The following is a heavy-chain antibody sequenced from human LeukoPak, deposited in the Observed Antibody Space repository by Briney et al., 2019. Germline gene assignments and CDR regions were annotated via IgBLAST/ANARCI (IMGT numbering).Heavy chain of an antibody. D-gene: IGHD2-21*02. CDR3: ARAEVSYCGGDCYS. V-gene: IGHV4-34*01. CDR2: INHSGST. J-gene: IGHJ1*01. Sequence: PSETLSLPCAVYGGSFSGYYWSWIRQPPGKGLEWIGEINHSGSTNYNPSLKSRVTISVDTSKNQFSLKLSSVTAADTAVYYCARAEVSYCGGDCYSWGQGTLVTVSS. CDR1: GGSFSGYY.